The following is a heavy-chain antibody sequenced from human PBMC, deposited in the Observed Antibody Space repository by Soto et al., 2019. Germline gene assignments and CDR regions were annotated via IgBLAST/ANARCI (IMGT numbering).Heavy chain of an antibody. V-gene: IGHV4-34*01. CDR2: INHSGST. CDR3: AGYYGSGSYYNWFDP. J-gene: IGHJ5*02. D-gene: IGHD3-10*01. Sequence: SETLSLTCAVYGGSFSGYYWSWIRQPPGKGLEWIGEINHSGSTNYNPSLKSRVTISVDTSKNQFSLKLSSVTAADTAVYYCAGYYGSGSYYNWFDPWGQGTLVTVSS. CDR1: GGSFSGYY.